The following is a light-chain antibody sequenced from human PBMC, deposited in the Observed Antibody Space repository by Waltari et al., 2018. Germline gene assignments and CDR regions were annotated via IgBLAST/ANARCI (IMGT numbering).Light chain of an antibody. CDR2: EVS. V-gene: IGLV2-14*01. CDR3: SSYTTSSAPGV. CDR1: ASDVGAYDF. J-gene: IGLJ1*01. Sequence: QSALTQPASVSGSPGQSITISCSGTASDVGAYDFVSWYQQPPGKAPHLLIYEVSKRPSGISNRFSSSKSGNTASLSISGLQAEDEADYYCSSYTTSSAPGVFGTGTRVTVL.